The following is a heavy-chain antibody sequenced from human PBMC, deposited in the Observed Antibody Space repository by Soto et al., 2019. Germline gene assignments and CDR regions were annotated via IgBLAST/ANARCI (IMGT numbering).Heavy chain of an antibody. D-gene: IGHD5-12*01. CDR2: INSDGTKT. V-gene: IGHV3-74*01. Sequence: EVQLVESGGTLVQPGGSLRLSCAASGFTFNTYWMHWVRQAPGKGLVWVSRINSDGTKTTYADSVKGRFTISRENAKNTVYLQMNSLRAEDTAVYYCTTVATNSYNWLDPWGQGTLVTVSS. CDR1: GFTFNTYW. J-gene: IGHJ5*02. CDR3: TTVATNSYNWLDP.